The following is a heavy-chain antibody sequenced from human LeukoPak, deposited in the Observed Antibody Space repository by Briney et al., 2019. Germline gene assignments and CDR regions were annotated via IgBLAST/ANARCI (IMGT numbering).Heavy chain of an antibody. CDR2: ISPGGGTT. D-gene: IGHD4-11*01. CDR3: TKVRSGSSNWAPQVFDY. CDR1: GFTFTNEA. Sequence: GGSLRLSCAVSGFTFTNEAMGWVRQLRGGGLEWVSTISPGGGTTYYAESMKGRFTISRDNSKSTLYLEMNSLRVEDTAVYYCTKVRSGSSNWAPQVFDYWGQGALVTVSS. V-gene: IGHV3-23*01. J-gene: IGHJ4*02.